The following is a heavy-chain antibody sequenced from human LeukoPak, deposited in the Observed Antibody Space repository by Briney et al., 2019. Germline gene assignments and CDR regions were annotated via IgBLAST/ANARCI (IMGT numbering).Heavy chain of an antibody. Sequence: GGSLRLSCSASGFSFVEYVMSWVRQAPGKGLEWVAGMTGTSGGTYYADSVKGRSTISRDDSDSTLYLDINNLRAEDTAAYYCAKDQTVGGTWGEVIFHYWGQGTLVTVAS. CDR3: AKDQTVGGTWGEVIFHY. CDR1: GFSFVEYV. CDR2: MTGTSGGT. D-gene: IGHD6-19*01. J-gene: IGHJ4*02. V-gene: IGHV3-23*01.